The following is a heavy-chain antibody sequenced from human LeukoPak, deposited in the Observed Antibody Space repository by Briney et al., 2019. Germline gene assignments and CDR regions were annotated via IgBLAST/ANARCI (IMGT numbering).Heavy chain of an antibody. CDR2: IKQDGSEK. CDR1: GFTFSSYW. D-gene: IGHD3-22*01. V-gene: IGHV3-7*04. J-gene: IGHJ3*02. Sequence: PGGSLRLSCAASGFTFSSYWMSWVRQAPGKGLEWVANIKQDGSEKYYVDSVKGRFTISRDNAKNSLYLQMNSLRAEDTAVYYCARVRSYDSSGNKYAFDIWGQGTMVTVSS. CDR3: ARVRSYDSSGNKYAFDI.